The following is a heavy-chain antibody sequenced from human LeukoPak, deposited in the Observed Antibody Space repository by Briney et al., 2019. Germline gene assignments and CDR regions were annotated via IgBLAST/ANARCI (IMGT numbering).Heavy chain of an antibody. V-gene: IGHV1-2*02. D-gene: IGHD3-16*02. CDR2: INPNSGGT. Sequence: GASVKVSCKASGYTFTGYYIHWVRQAPGQGLEWMGWINPNSGGTNYAQKFQGRVTMTRDTSISTAYMELSRLRSDDTAVYYCARTTFGGVIVTYYFDYWGQGTLVTVSS. CDR3: ARTTFGGVIVTYYFDY. J-gene: IGHJ4*02. CDR1: GYTFTGYY.